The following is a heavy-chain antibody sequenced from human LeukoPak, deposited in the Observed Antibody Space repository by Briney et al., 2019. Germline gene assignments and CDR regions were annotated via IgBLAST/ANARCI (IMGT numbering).Heavy chain of an antibody. CDR3: ARSGTLDYFDY. D-gene: IGHD6-13*01. J-gene: IGHJ4*02. V-gene: IGHV1-2*02. CDR2: INPNSGGT. Sequence: ASVTVSFMASVYTFTRYYMHWVRQAPGQGLEWMGWINPNSGGTNYAQKFQGRVTMTRDTSISTAYMELSRLRSDDTAVYYCARSGTLDYFDYWGQGTLVTVSS. CDR1: VYTFTRYY.